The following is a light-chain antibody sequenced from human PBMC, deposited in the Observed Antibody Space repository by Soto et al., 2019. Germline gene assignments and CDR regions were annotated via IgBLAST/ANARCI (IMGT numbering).Light chain of an antibody. Sequence: DIQMTQSPSSVSASVVDTVTITGRASQGLKFLAWYQQKPGKAPRLLIYEATNLQSGVPPRFSGSGSGTEFSLTISNLQPDDCATYYCQHYNSYSEAFGQGTKVDIK. CDR1: QGLKF. V-gene: IGKV1-5*01. CDR3: QHYNSYSEA. J-gene: IGKJ1*01. CDR2: EAT.